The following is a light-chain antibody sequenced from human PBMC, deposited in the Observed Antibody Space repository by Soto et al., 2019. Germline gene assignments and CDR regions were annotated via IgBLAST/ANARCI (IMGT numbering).Light chain of an antibody. V-gene: IGKV2-28*01. CDR1: QSLLHSNGYNY. CDR2: LGS. J-gene: IGKJ3*01. Sequence: DIVMTQSPLSLSVTPGESASISCRSSQSLLHSNGYNYVDWYVQRPGQSPQLLIYLGSTRASGVPDRFSGSGSATDFTLKISRVEAEDVGVYYCMQGLQILFTFGPGTTVDFK. CDR3: MQGLQILFT.